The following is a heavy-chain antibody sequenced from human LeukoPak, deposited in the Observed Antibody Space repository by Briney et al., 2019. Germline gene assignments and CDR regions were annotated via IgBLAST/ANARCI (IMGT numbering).Heavy chain of an antibody. Sequence: GGSLRLSCAASGFTVSSNYMSSVRQAPGKGLEWVSVIYSGGSTYYADSGKGRFTISRDNSKNTLYLQMNSLRAEDTAVYYCARCPTDYVDNWFDPWGQGTLVTVSS. CDR2: IYSGGST. D-gene: IGHD3-16*01. J-gene: IGHJ5*02. CDR3: ARCPTDYVDNWFDP. V-gene: IGHV3-53*01. CDR1: GFTVSSNY.